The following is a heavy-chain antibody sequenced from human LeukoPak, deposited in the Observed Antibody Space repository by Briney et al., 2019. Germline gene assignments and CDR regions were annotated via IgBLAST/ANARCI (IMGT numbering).Heavy chain of an antibody. CDR2: IIPIFGTA. CDR1: GGTFSSYA. Sequence: GSSVKVSCKASGGTFSSYAISWVRQAPGQGLEWMGRIIPIFGTANYAQKFQGRVTITADESTSTAYMELSSLRSDDTAVYYCARVVVVPAAIVVVNFDYWGQGTLVTVSS. V-gene: IGHV1-69*15. CDR3: ARVVVVPAAIVVVNFDY. J-gene: IGHJ4*02. D-gene: IGHD2-2*02.